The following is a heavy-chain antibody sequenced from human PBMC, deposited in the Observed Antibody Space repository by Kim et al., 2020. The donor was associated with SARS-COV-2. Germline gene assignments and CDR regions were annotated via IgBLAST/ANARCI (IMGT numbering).Heavy chain of an antibody. Sequence: ADSVKGRFTISRDNSKNTLFLQMNSLRAEDTAVYYCARGWSGFSGYDGMDIWGQGTLVTVSS. CDR3: ARGWSGFSGYDGMDI. D-gene: IGHD5-12*01. J-gene: IGHJ4*02. V-gene: IGHV3-66*01.